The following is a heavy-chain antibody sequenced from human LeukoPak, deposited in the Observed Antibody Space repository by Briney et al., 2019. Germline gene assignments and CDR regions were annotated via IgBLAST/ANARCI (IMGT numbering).Heavy chain of an antibody. CDR1: GYTLTELS. J-gene: IGHJ6*03. Sequence: ASVKVSCKVSGYTLTELSMHWVRQAPGKGLEWMGGFDPEDGETIYAQKFQGRVTMTRDMSTSTVYMELSSLRSEDTAVYYCARDLYSNYGNYYYYMDVWGKGTTVTVSS. CDR3: ARDLYSNYGNYYYYMDV. CDR2: FDPEDGET. V-gene: IGHV1-24*01. D-gene: IGHD4-11*01.